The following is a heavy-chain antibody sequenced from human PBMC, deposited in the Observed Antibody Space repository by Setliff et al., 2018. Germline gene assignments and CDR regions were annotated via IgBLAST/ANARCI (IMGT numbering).Heavy chain of an antibody. CDR3: ARGLVAATLYLWY. CDR2: IIPIFGTA. J-gene: IGHJ4*02. Sequence: GASVKVSCKASGGTFSSYAISWVRQAPGQGLEWMGGIIPIFGTANYAQKFQGRVTITADESTGTAYMELSSLRSEDTAVYYCARGLVAATLYLWYWGQGTLVTVSS. CDR1: GGTFSSYA. V-gene: IGHV1-69*13. D-gene: IGHD2-15*01.